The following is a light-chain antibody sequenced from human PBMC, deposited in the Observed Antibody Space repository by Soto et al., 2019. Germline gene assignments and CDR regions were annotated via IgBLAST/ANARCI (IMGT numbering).Light chain of an antibody. V-gene: IGKV1-5*01. CDR1: QSVSIW. J-gene: IGKJ1*01. Sequence: IHLPQSPSTLSTSVGDRVTITCRDSQSVSIWLAWYRQKPGKAPEVLVWDASSLQRGVPSRFSGSGSGTEFTLTISSLQPDDFATYYCQQYNGYSTWTFGQGTKVDIK. CDR2: DAS. CDR3: QQYNGYSTWT.